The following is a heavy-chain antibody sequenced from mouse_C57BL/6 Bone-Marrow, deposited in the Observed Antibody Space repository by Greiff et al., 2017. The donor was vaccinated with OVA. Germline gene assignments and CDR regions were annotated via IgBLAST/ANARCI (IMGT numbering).Heavy chain of an antibody. CDR2: IWSGGST. V-gene: IGHV2-2*01. D-gene: IGHD2-2*01. Sequence: VQLQESGPGLVKPSQSLSITCTASGFSLTSYGVQWVRQSPGKGLEWLGVIWSGGSTAYNAALIYRLSISKDNSKSHVFFKMNTLQADDTAFYYCARVWLPYWYFGVWGTGTTVTVSS. J-gene: IGHJ1*03. CDR3: ARVWLPYWYFGV. CDR1: GFSLTSYG.